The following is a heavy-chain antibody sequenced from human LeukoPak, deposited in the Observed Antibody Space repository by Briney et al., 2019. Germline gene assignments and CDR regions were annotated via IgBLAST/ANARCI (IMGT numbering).Heavy chain of an antibody. Sequence: SQTLSLTCTVSGGSISSGGYYWSWIRQHPGKGLEWIGYIYYSGSTYYNPSLKSRVTISVDTSKNQFSLKLSSVTAADTAVYYCARVRRSIAAPGHWFDPWGQGTLVTVSS. V-gene: IGHV4-31*03. CDR2: IYYSGST. CDR1: GGSISSGGYY. CDR3: ARVRRSIAAPGHWFDP. D-gene: IGHD6-13*01. J-gene: IGHJ5*02.